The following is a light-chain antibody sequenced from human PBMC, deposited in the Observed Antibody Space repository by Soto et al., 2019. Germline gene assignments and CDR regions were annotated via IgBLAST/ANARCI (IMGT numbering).Light chain of an antibody. CDR1: SGHSSYA. J-gene: IGLJ3*02. V-gene: IGLV4-69*01. CDR2: LTSDGSH. Sequence: QLVLTQSPSASASLGASVKLTCTLSSGHSSYAIAWHQLLPEKGPRFLMKLTSDGSHSKADGIPDRFSGSSSGAERYLTISSLQSEDEADYYCQTWGTGINWVFGGGTKVTVL. CDR3: QTWGTGINWV.